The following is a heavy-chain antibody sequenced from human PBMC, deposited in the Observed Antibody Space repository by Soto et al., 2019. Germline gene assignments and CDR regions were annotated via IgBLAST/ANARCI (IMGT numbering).Heavy chain of an antibody. V-gene: IGHV4-59*01. D-gene: IGHD3-10*02. CDR2: IYYNGNT. Sequence: SETLSLTCTVSGASISSYYWNWIRQSPGKGLEWIGHIYYNGNTKYNPFLESRLTISVDTSKNQLSLELNSVTATDKAVYFSARRAVAGDARGENTGSDPGGQGTLVPVSS. J-gene: IGHJ5*02. CDR3: ARRAVAGDARGENTGSDP. CDR1: GASISSYY.